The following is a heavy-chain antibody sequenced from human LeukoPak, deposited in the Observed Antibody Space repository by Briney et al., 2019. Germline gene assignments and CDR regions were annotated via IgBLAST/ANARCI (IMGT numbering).Heavy chain of an antibody. D-gene: IGHD5-12*01. CDR2: MDYSGIT. CDR3: ARVLRGYTDYDLGLIQH. CDR1: GGSISSYY. J-gene: IGHJ1*01. Sequence: SETLSLTCTVSGGSISSYYWSWIRQPPGKGLEWIGYMDYSGITNYNPSLKSRVAISVDTSKNQFSLKLSSVTAADTAVYYCARVLRGYTDYDLGLIQHWGQGTLVTVSS. V-gene: IGHV4-59*01.